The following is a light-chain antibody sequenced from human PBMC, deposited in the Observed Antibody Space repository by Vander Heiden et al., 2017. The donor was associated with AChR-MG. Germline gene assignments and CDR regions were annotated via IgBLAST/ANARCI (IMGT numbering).Light chain of an antibody. Sequence: QSALTQPPPASGSPGQSVTISCTGTSSDVGDYNYVSWYQQHPGKAPKLMIYEVSKRPSGVPDRFSGSKSGNTASLTVSGLQAEDEADYYCSSYAGSNNFVFGTGTKVTVL. V-gene: IGLV2-8*01. CDR3: SSYAGSNNFV. CDR1: SSDVGDYNY. J-gene: IGLJ1*01. CDR2: EVS.